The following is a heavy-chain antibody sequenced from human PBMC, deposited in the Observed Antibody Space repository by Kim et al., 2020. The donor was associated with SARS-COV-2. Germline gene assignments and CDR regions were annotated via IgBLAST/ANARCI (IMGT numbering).Heavy chain of an antibody. V-gene: IGHV3-23*01. J-gene: IGHJ3*02. Sequence: GGSLRLSCAASGFTFSSYAMSWVRQAPGKGLEWVSAISGSGGSTYYADSVKGRFTISRDNSKNTLYLQMNSLRAEDTAVYYCAKDRWRESGGWYPDAFDIWGQGTMVTVSS. D-gene: IGHD6-19*01. CDR2: ISGSGGST. CDR1: GFTFSSYA. CDR3: AKDRWRESGGWYPDAFDI.